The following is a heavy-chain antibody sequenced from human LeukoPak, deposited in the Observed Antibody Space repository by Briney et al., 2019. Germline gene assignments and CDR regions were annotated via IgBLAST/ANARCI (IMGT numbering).Heavy chain of an antibody. CDR1: GFTFSSYG. J-gene: IGHJ3*02. V-gene: IGHV3-23*01. CDR3: ARPYPPFDWLFRMYAFDI. CDR2: ISGSGGST. D-gene: IGHD3-9*01. Sequence: PGGSLRLSCAASGFTFSSYGMSWVRQAPGKGLEWVSAISGSGGSTYYADSVKGRFTISRDNSKNTLYLQMNSLRAEDTAVYYCARPYPPFDWLFRMYAFDIWGQGTMVTVSS.